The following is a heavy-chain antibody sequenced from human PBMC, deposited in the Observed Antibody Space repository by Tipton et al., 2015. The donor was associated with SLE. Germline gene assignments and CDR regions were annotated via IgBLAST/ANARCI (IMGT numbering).Heavy chain of an antibody. CDR3: ARASTPNSYDCSGFYLSFYFDY. V-gene: IGHV4-59*08. CDR2: IYYSGST. CDR1: GGSISSYY. Sequence: TLSLTCTVSGGSISSYYRSWIRQPPGKGLEWIGYIYYSGSTNYNPSLKSRVTISVDTSKNQFSLKLSSVTAADTAVYYCARASTPNSYDCSGFYLSFYFDYWGQGTQVTVSS. J-gene: IGHJ4*02. D-gene: IGHD3-22*01.